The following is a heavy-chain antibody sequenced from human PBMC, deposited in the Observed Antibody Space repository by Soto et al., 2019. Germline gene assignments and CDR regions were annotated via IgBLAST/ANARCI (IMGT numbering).Heavy chain of an antibody. CDR3: VGTGTTDDF. V-gene: IGHV4-30-4*01. J-gene: IGHJ1*01. D-gene: IGHD1-7*01. Sequence: VQLQGSGPGLLKPSQTLSLTCTVSGASVNTGDHYWSFIRQPPGKGLERLGYIFYSGDTYYNPSLKSRATISLNTSRNQFSLTLTSVTDADTAVYYCVGTGTTDDFWGQGTLVTVSS. CDR1: GASVNTGDHY. CDR2: IFYSGDT.